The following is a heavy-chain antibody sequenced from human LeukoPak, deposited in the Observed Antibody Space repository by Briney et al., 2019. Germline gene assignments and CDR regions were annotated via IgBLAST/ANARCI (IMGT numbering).Heavy chain of an antibody. Sequence: ASVTDSCMASRYTFTSYVLNWVRPATGQGLEWIGWINHNSDNTGYTQKFQGRVTMTRNTSISTAYMELSSLRSEDTAVYYCARGRRDVLRFLEWRRPLYGMDVWGQGTTVTVSS. J-gene: IGHJ6*02. CDR3: ARGRRDVLRFLEWRRPLYGMDV. CDR1: RYTFTSYV. D-gene: IGHD3-3*01. CDR2: INHNSDNT. V-gene: IGHV1-8*01.